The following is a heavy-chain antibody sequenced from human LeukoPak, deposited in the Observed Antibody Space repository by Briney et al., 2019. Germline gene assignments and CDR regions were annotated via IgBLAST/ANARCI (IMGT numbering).Heavy chain of an antibody. D-gene: IGHD3-10*01. CDR3: AREYYYGSGSYYPFDY. J-gene: IGHJ4*02. CDR2: ISSSSSYV. V-gene: IGHV3-21*01. Sequence: GGSLRLSCAASGFTFSSYSMNWVRQAPGKGLEWVSSISSSSSYVYYADSVKGRFTISRDNAKNSLYLQMNSLRAEDTAVYYCAREYYYGSGSYYPFDYWGQGTLVAVSS. CDR1: GFTFSSYS.